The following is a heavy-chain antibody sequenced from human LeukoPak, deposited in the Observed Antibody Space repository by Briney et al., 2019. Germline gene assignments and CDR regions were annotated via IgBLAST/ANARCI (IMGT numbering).Heavy chain of an antibody. D-gene: IGHD1-20*01. V-gene: IGHV4-34*01. Sequence: SETLSLTCAVYGGSFSGYYWSWIRQPPGKGLEWIGEINHSGSTNYNPSLKSRVTISVDTSKNQFSLKLSSVTAADTAVYYCARGVTGSERPSIQVYQKKYYFDYWGQGTLVTVSS. CDR1: GGSFSGYY. CDR3: ARGVTGSERPSIQVYQKKYYFDY. CDR2: INHSGST. J-gene: IGHJ4*02.